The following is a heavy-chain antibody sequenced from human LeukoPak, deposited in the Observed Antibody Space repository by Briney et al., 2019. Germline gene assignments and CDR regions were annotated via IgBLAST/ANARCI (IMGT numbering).Heavy chain of an antibody. CDR3: ARDWYCSGGACLKHHNN. Sequence: PGRSLRLSCAASGFTFSSYAMHWVRQAPGKGLEWVAVISYDGSNKYYADSVKGRFTISRDNSKNTLYLQMNSLRGEDTAVYYCARDWYCSGGACLKHHNNWGQGTLVTVSS. V-gene: IGHV3-30*04. CDR2: ISYDGSNK. CDR1: GFTFSSYA. J-gene: IGHJ4*02. D-gene: IGHD2-15*01.